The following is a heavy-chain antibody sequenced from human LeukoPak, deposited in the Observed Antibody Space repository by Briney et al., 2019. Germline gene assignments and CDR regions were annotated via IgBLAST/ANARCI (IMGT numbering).Heavy chain of an antibody. D-gene: IGHD5-12*01. CDR1: GGSFSGYY. CDR3: ARDGYSGNDGL. V-gene: IGHV4-34*01. Sequence: SEALSLTCAVYGGSFSGYYWSWIRQPPGKGLEWIGEINHSGSTNYNPSLKSRVTISVDTSKNQFSLKLSSVTAADTAVYYCARDGYSGNDGLWGQGTLVTVSS. CDR2: INHSGST. J-gene: IGHJ4*02.